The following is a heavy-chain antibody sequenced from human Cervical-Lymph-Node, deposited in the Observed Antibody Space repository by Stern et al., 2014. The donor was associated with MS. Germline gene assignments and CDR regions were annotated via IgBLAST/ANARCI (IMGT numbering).Heavy chain of an antibody. V-gene: IGHV5-51*01. J-gene: IGHJ6*02. CDR2: IYPGDSET. CDR1: GYSFSTYW. CDR3: ARQGKKSSSRLSDYYHGMDV. Sequence: VQLVQSGAEVKKPGESLKISCKGSGYSFSTYWIGWVRQMPGKGLEWMGIIYPGDSETRYSPSFQGQVTISADKSTSTAYLQWSSLEASDTAMYCARQGKKSSSRLSDYYHGMDVWGQGTAVAVSS. D-gene: IGHD6-6*01.